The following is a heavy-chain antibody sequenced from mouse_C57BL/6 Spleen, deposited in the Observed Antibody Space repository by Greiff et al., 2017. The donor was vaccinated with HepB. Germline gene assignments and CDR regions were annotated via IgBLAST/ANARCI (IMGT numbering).Heavy chain of an antibody. CDR3: ARSPGSSYEAMDY. D-gene: IGHD1-1*01. CDR2: IDPSDSYT. V-gene: IGHV1-69*01. Sequence: QVQLQQPGAELVMPGASVKLSCKASGYTSTSYWMHWVKQRPGQGLEWIGEIDPSDSYTNYNQKFKGKSTLTVDKSSSTAYMQLSSLTSEDSAVYYCARSPGSSYEAMDYWGQGTSVTVSS. CDR1: GYTSTSYW. J-gene: IGHJ4*01.